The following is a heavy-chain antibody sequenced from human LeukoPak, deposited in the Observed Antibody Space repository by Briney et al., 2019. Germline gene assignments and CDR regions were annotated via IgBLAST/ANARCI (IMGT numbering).Heavy chain of an antibody. CDR2: INPSGGSI. CDR1: GYTFTSYY. Sequence: GASVKVSCKASGYTFTSYYMHWVRQTPGQGLEWMGIINPSGGSISYAQKFQGRVTMTRDTSTSTVYVELSSLRSEDTAVYYCARVPTYDSSGYPFDYWGQGTLVTVSS. J-gene: IGHJ4*02. CDR3: ARVPTYDSSGYPFDY. D-gene: IGHD3-22*01. V-gene: IGHV1-46*01.